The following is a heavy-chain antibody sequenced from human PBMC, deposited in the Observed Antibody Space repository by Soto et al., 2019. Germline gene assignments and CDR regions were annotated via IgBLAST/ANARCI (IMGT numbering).Heavy chain of an antibody. Sequence: QVQLVQSGAEVKKPGASVKVSCKASGYTFTSYGISWVRQAPGQGLEWMGWISAYNGNTNYAQKLQGRVTMTTDTSTSTAYMELRSLRSDDTAVYYCARDRVCSSTSCYEAWFDPWCQGTLVTVSS. CDR1: GYTFTSYG. D-gene: IGHD2-2*01. V-gene: IGHV1-18*01. CDR2: ISAYNGNT. CDR3: ARDRVCSSTSCYEAWFDP. J-gene: IGHJ5*02.